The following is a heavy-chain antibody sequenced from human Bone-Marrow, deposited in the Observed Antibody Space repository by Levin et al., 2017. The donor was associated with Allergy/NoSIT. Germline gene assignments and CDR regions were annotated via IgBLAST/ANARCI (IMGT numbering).Heavy chain of an antibody. V-gene: IGHV3-48*01. CDR3: ARAWAVVVVPARDDI. Sequence: PGGSLRLSCAASGFTFSSYSMNWVRQAPGKGLEWISYIGSGGTPIYYADSVKGRFTISRDNAKNSLYLQMNSLRAEDTAVYYCARAWAVVVVPARDDIWGQGTMVTVSS. J-gene: IGHJ3*02. CDR1: GFTFSSYS. CDR2: IGSGGTPI. D-gene: IGHD2-15*01.